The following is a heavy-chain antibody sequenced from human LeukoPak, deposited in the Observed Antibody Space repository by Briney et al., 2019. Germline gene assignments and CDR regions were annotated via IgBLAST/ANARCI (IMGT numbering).Heavy chain of an antibody. J-gene: IGHJ6*03. CDR1: GFIFIDYA. Sequence: GGSLSLSCAASGFIFIDYAMSWVRQAPGKGLEWVSGISPSSGFTYYADSVEGRFTISRDNSKNTLFLQMTSLRPEDTDVYSGVKALRWEVYYMDVWGEGATVTVSS. D-gene: IGHD1-26*01. CDR2: ISPSSGFT. CDR3: VKALRWEVYYMDV. V-gene: IGHV3-23*01.